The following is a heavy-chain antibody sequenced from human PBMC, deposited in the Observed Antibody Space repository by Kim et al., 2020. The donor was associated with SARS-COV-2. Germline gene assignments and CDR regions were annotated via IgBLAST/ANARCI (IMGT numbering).Heavy chain of an antibody. CDR1: RFTFNTYW. D-gene: IGHD2-2*01. CDR2: INKDGSEK. V-gene: IGHV3-7*03. J-gene: IGHJ6*02. CDR3: VRGTSPLPGRDV. Sequence: GGSLRLSCAASRFTFNTYWMNWVRQTPGKGLEWVANINKDGSEKSYVDSVRGRFTITRANVENSLYLQINSLRVDDTAVDYCVRGTSPLPGRDVWVQGTT.